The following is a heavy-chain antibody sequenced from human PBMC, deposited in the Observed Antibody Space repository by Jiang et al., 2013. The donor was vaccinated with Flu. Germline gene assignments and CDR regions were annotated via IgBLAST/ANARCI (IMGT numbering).Heavy chain of an antibody. D-gene: IGHD6-13*01. Sequence: AEVKKPGASVKVSCKASGYTFTSYYMHWVRQAPGQGLEWMGIINPSGGSTSYAQKFQGRVAMTRDTSTSTVYMELSSLRSEDTAVYYCARGSTPYSSSWYPDVWGQGTTVTVSS. J-gene: IGHJ6*02. CDR2: INPSGGST. CDR1: GYTFTSYY. V-gene: IGHV1-46*01. CDR3: ARGSTPYSSSWYPDV.